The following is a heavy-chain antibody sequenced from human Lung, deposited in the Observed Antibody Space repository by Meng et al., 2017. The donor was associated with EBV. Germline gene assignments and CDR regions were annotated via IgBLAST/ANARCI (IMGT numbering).Heavy chain of an antibody. CDR1: GGSFSGSFSGYY. CDR3: ARSTFDY. V-gene: IGHV4-34*01. CDR2: INDSGST. J-gene: IGHJ4*02. Sequence: VRLQQWGAGLLKPSVTLSLSCAVYGGSFSGSFSGYYWSWIRQAPGKGLEWIGEINDSGSTDYNPSLKSRLTISVDRSKSQFSLELSSVTAADTAVYYCARSTFDYWGQGTLVTVSS. D-gene: IGHD1-26*01.